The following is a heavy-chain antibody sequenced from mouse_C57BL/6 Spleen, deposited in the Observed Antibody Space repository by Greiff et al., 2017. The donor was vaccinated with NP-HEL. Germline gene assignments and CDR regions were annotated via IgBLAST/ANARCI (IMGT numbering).Heavy chain of an antibody. J-gene: IGHJ4*01. CDR2: INPSSGYT. V-gene: IGHV1-7*01. Sequence: VQVVESGAELAKPGASVKLSCKASGYTFTSYWMHWVKQRPGQGLEWIGYINPSSGYTKYNQKFKDKATLTADKSSSTAYMQLSSLTYEDSAVYYCARNYYGSSPYYAMDYWGQGTSVTVSS. CDR3: ARNYYGSSPYYAMDY. CDR1: GYTFTSYW. D-gene: IGHD1-1*01.